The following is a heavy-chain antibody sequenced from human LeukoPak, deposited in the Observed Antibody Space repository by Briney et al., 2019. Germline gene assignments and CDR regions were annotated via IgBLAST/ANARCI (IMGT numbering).Heavy chain of an antibody. Sequence: SETQSLTCAVYGGSFSGYYWSWIRQPPGKGLEWIGEINHSGSTNYNPSLKSRVTISVDTSKNQFSLKLSSVTAADTAVYYCARRSGGYGSSWYRPFDYWGQGTLVTVSS. V-gene: IGHV4-34*01. D-gene: IGHD6-13*01. CDR3: ARRSGGYGSSWYRPFDY. CDR1: GGSFSGYY. CDR2: INHSGST. J-gene: IGHJ4*02.